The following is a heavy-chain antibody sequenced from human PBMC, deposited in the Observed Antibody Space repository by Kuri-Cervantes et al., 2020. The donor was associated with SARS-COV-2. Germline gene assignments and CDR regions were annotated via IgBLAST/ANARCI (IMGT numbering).Heavy chain of an antibody. D-gene: IGHD1-7*01. J-gene: IGHJ4*02. CDR3: ATSFILELVLLDY. Sequence: ASVKVSCKASGYTFTGYYMHWVRQAPGQGLEWMGWINPNSGGTNYAQKFQGRVTMTRDTSASTAYMELSSLRSEDTAVYYCATSFILELVLLDYWGQGTLVTVSS. CDR2: INPNSGGT. CDR1: GYTFTGYY. V-gene: IGHV1-2*02.